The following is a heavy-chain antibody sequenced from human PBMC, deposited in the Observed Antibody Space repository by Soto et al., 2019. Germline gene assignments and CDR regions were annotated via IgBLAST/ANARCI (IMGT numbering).Heavy chain of an antibody. CDR2: ISSSRSTI. CDR1: GFTFSDYY. J-gene: IGHJ4*02. V-gene: IGHV3-11*01. CDR3: ARVLERPTQALDY. Sequence: QVQLVESGGGLVKPGGSLRLSCAASGFTFSDYYMSWSRQAPGKGLEWVSYISSSRSTIYYADSVKGRLTISRDNAKNSLYLQMNSLRAEDTAVYYCARVLERPTQALDYWGQGTLVTVSS. D-gene: IGHD1-1*01.